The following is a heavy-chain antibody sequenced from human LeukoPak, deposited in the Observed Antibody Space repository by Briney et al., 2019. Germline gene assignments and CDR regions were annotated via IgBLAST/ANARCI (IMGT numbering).Heavy chain of an antibody. CDR1: GFTFSNAW. CDR2: IKSKTDGGTT. V-gene: IGHV3-15*01. CDR3: TTYDFWRAFDY. D-gene: IGHD3-3*01. J-gene: IGHJ4*02. Sequence: PGGSLRLSCAASGFTFSNAWMSWVRQAPGKGLEWVGRIKSKTDGGTTDYAAPVKGRFTTSRDDSKNTLYLQMNNLKTEDTAVYYCTTYDFWRAFDYWGQGTLVTVSS.